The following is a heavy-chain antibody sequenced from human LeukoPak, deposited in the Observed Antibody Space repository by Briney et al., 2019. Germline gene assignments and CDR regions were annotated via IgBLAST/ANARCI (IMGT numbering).Heavy chain of an antibody. CDR1: GYTFTSYA. J-gene: IGHJ4*02. Sequence: ASVKVSCKASGYTFTSYAMHWVRQAPGQRPECMGWINTGNGNTKYSQKFQGRVTITRATSASTAYMELSSLRSEDTAVYYCARVGYSGYDSRPVFNYWGQGTLVTVSS. V-gene: IGHV1-3*04. D-gene: IGHD5-12*01. CDR2: INTGNGNT. CDR3: ARVGYSGYDSRPVFNY.